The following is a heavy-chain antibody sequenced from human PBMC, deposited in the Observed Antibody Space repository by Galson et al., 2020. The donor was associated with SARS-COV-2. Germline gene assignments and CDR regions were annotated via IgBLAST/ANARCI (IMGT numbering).Heavy chain of an antibody. Sequence: GGSLRLSCAASGFTFSTYSMNWVRQAPGKGLEWVSYINGVGSNIYYADSVKGRFTISRDNAKNSLYLQMNSLRAEDTALYYCAGVLMKLWGQGTMVTVSS. D-gene: IGHD3-16*01. CDR1: GFTFSTYS. V-gene: IGHV3-48*04. J-gene: IGHJ3*01. CDR2: INGVGSNI. CDR3: AGVLMKL.